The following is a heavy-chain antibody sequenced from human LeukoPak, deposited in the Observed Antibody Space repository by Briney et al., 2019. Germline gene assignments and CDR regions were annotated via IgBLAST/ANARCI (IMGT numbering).Heavy chain of an antibody. D-gene: IGHD3-22*01. V-gene: IGHV4-30-4*02. Sequence: KSSETLSLTCTVSGGSISSGGYYWSWIRQPPGKGLEWIGYIYYSGSTYYNPSLKSRVTISVDTSKNQFSLKLSSVTAADTAVYYCARDQVRDHYYDSSGHDAFDIWGQGTMVTVSS. CDR3: ARDQVRDHYYDSSGHDAFDI. J-gene: IGHJ3*02. CDR2: IYYSGST. CDR1: GGSISSGGYY.